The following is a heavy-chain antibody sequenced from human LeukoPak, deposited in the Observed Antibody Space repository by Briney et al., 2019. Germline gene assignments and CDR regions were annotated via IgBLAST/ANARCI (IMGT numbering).Heavy chain of an antibody. CDR1: GYTFTDYD. V-gene: IGHV1-8*01. J-gene: IGHJ4*02. CDR3: ARDSIAARRYYFDY. CDR2: MNPNSGNT. Sequence: ASVKVSCKASGYTFTDYDINWVRQATGQGLEWMGWMNPNSGNTGYTQKFQGRVTMTRNTSISTAYMELSSLRSEDTAVYYCARDSIAARRYYFDYWGQGTLVTVSS. D-gene: IGHD6-6*01.